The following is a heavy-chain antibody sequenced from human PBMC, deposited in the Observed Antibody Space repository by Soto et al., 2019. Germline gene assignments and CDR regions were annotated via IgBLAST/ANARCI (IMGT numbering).Heavy chain of an antibody. D-gene: IGHD3-22*01. V-gene: IGHV1-69*04. J-gene: IGHJ5*02. Sequence: GKGGEGMGRMIPMRGIAKYAQKLQGRVTITADKSTSTAYMELSSLRSEHTAVYYCVRDPPDSSGYSPLSDPWGQGTLVTVSS. CDR3: VRDPPDSSGYSPLSDP. CDR2: MIPMRGIA.